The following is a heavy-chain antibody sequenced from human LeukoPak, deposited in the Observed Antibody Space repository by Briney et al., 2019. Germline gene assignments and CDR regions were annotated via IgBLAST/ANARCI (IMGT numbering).Heavy chain of an antibody. Sequence: GESLKISCKGSGYSFTSYWIGWVRQMPGKGLEWMGIIYPGDSDTRYSPSFQGQVTISADKSISTAYLQWSSLKASDTAMYYCATQFETYYYDSSGYKWGGAFDIWGQGTMVTVSS. J-gene: IGHJ3*02. CDR3: ATQFETYYYDSSGYKWGGAFDI. CDR1: GYSFTSYW. D-gene: IGHD3-22*01. CDR2: IYPGDSDT. V-gene: IGHV5-51*01.